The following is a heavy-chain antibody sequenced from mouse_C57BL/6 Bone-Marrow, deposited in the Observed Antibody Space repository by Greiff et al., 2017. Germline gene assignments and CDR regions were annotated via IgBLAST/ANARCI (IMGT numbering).Heavy chain of an antibody. CDR1: GYTFTNYW. V-gene: IGHV1-63*01. J-gene: IGHJ1*03. Sequence: QVQLKESGAELVRPGTSVKMSCKASGYTFTNYWIGWAKQRPGHGLEWIGDIYPGGGYTNYNEKFKGKATLTADKSSSTAYMQCSSRTSEDSAIYYCAVYSNRCFDVWGTGTTVTDSS. CDR2: IYPGGGYT. D-gene: IGHD2-5*01. CDR3: AVYSNRCFDV.